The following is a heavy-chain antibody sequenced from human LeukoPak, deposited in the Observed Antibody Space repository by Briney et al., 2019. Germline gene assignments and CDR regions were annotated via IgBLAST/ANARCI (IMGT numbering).Heavy chain of an antibody. CDR1: GDSTSSYY. CDR3: ARDSRSLRPLDY. J-gene: IGHJ4*02. CDR2: IYYSGST. D-gene: IGHD5-24*01. V-gene: IGHV4-59*06. Sequence: SETLSLTCTVSGDSTSSYYWSWIRQHPGKGLEWIGYIYYSGSTYYNPSLKSRVTISVDTSKNQFSLKLSSVTAADTAVYYCARDSRSLRPLDYWGQGTLVTVSS.